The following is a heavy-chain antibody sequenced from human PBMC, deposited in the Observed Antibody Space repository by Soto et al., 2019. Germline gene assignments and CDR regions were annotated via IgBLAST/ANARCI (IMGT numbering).Heavy chain of an antibody. CDR3: AKDLLYSSSWYQVAVAGYYYYGMDV. Sequence: PGGGPRLSFAASLFTFRRHGLPRGRPGPGQGVGGGGGIFYDGSNKYYADSVKGRFTISRDNSKNTLYLQMNSLRAEDTAVYYCAKDLLYSSSWYQVAVAGYYYYGMDVWGQGTTVTVSS. V-gene: IGHV3-30*18. D-gene: IGHD6-13*01. J-gene: IGHJ6*02. CDR2: IFYDGSNK. CDR1: LFTFRRHG.